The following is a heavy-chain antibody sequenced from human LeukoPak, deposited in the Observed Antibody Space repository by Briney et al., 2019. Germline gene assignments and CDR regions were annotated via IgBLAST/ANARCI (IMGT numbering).Heavy chain of an antibody. J-gene: IGHJ4*02. V-gene: IGHV1-18*01. CDR1: GYTFTSYG. CDR2: TSAYNGNT. Sequence: GASVKVSCKASGYTFTSYGISWVRQAPGQGLEWMGWTSAYNGNTDYAQKLQGRVTMTTDTSTSTAYMELRSLRSDDTAVYYCARDSKDYYDSSGFDYWGQGTLVTVSS. D-gene: IGHD3-22*01. CDR3: ARDSKDYYDSSGFDY.